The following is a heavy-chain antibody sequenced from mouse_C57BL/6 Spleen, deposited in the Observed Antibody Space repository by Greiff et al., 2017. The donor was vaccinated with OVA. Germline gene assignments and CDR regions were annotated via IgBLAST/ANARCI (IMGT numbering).Heavy chain of an antibody. CDR3: ARPGLYGNYAWFAY. D-gene: IGHD2-1*01. CDR1: GYTFTDYN. CDR2: INPNNGGT. Sequence: EVQLQQSGPELVKPGASVKMSCKASGYTFTDYNMHWVKQSHGKSLEWIGYINPNNGGTSYNQKFKGKATLTVNKSSSTAYMELRSLTSEDSAVYYCARPGLYGNYAWFAYWGQGTLVTVSA. J-gene: IGHJ3*01. V-gene: IGHV1-22*01.